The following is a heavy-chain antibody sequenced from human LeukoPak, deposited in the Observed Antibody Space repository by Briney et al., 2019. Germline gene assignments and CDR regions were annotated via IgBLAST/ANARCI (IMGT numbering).Heavy chain of an antibody. V-gene: IGHV4-34*01. Sequence: PSETLSLTCAVYGGSFSGYYWSWIRQPPGKGLEWIGEINRSGSTNYNPSLKSRVTISVDTSKNQFSLKLSSVTAADTAVYYCARRRWIQLWSWYYFDYWGQGTLVTVSS. J-gene: IGHJ4*02. CDR2: INRSGST. CDR1: GGSFSGYY. D-gene: IGHD5-18*01. CDR3: ARRRWIQLWSWYYFDY.